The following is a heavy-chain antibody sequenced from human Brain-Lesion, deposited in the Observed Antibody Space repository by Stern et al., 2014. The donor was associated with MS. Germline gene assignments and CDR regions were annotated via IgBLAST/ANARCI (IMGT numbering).Heavy chain of an antibody. J-gene: IGHJ4*02. CDR2: ISNDGNHK. CDR3: AKHLAERPFDY. CDR1: GFTYTDYW. V-gene: IGHV3-30*18. Sequence: VQLVESGGVLGRPVGSLRLSCADSGFTYTDYWMRWVSPAPGKGPEWVAVISNDGNHKYYAGSVKYRFTISRDNSKNTLYLQMNSLRVEDTAVYYCAKHLAERPFDYWGQGTLVTVSS. D-gene: IGHD1-1*01.